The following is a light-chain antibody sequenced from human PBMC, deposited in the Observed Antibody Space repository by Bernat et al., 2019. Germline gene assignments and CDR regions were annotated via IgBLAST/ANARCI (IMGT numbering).Light chain of an antibody. V-gene: IGLV2-14*03. CDR3: SSYTSSSTLV. Sequence: ALTQPASVSGSPGQSITISCTGTSSDVGGYNYVSWYQQHPGKAPKLMIYDVSNRPSGVSNRFSGSKSGNTASLTISGLQAEDEADYYCSSYTSSSTLVFGGGTKLTVL. CDR2: DVS. J-gene: IGLJ2*01. CDR1: SSDVGGYNY.